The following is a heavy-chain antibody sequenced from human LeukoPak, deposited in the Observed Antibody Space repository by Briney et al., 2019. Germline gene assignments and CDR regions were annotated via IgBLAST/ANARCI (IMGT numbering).Heavy chain of an antibody. Sequence: GRSLRLSCAASGFTFRRSAMHWVRQAPSTGLEWMAAISYDGTTKNYADSVKGRFTISRDNSKNTVYLQMNNLRAEDTAVYHCARAKPADFDLWGRGTLVTVSS. J-gene: IGHJ2*01. CDR2: ISYDGTTK. V-gene: IGHV3-30-3*01. CDR3: ARAKPADFDL. CDR1: GFTFRRSA.